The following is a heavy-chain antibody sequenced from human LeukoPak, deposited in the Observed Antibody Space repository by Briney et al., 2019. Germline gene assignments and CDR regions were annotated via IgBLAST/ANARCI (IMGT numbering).Heavy chain of an antibody. CDR2: INHSGST. CDR3: ARGLYFDY. V-gene: IGHV4-34*01. CDR1: GGSFSGYY. J-gene: IGHJ4*02. Sequence: SETLSLTCAVYGGSFSGYYWSWIRQPPGKGLEWIGEINHSGSTNYNPSLKSRVTISVDTSKNQFSLKLSSVTAADTAVYYCARGLYFDYWGQGTLVTVSS.